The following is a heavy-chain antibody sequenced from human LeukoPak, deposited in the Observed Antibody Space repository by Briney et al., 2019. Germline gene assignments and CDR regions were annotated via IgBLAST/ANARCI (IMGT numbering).Heavy chain of an antibody. CDR3: ARDKDWGSLDY. D-gene: IGHD7-27*01. CDR1: QFTFNGYS. Sequence: GGSLRLSCAASQFTFNGYSMNWVRQAPGKGLEWVSSISSSSNYLYYADSVKGRFTISRDNAKKSVFLQMNSLRAEDTAVYYCARDKDWGSLDYWGQGTLVTVSS. V-gene: IGHV3-21*01. J-gene: IGHJ4*01. CDR2: ISSSSNYL.